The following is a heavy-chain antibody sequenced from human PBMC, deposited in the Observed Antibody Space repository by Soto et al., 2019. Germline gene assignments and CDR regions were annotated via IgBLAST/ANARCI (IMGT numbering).Heavy chain of an antibody. CDR3: ARDRSIAAAGLTVLDV. Sequence: QVQLQESGPGLVKPSQTLSLTCTVSGGSISSGGYYWSWIRQHPGKGLEWIGYIYYSGSTYYNPSLKSRVTISVDTSKNQFSLKLSSVTAADTAVYYSARDRSIAAAGLTVLDVWGQGTTVTVSS. CDR1: GGSISSGGYY. V-gene: IGHV4-31*03. CDR2: IYYSGST. D-gene: IGHD6-13*01. J-gene: IGHJ6*02.